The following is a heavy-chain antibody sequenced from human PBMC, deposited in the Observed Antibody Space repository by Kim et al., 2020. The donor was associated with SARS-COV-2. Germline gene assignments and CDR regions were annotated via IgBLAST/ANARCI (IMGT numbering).Heavy chain of an antibody. J-gene: IGHJ6*02. CDR1: GFTFSGSA. CDR3: TRIAAAGTSQSGYYYYGMDV. CDR2: IRSKANSYAT. Sequence: GGSLRLSCAASGFTFSGSAMHWVRQASGKGLEWVGRIRSKANSYATAYAASVKGRFTISRDDSKNTAYLQMNSLKTEDTAVYYCTRIAAAGTSQSGYYYYGMDVWGQGTTVTVSS. D-gene: IGHD6-13*01. V-gene: IGHV3-73*01.